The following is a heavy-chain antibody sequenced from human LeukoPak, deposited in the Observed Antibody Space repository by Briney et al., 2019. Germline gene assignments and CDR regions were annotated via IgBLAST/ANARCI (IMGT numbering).Heavy chain of an antibody. V-gene: IGHV3-23*01. Sequence: GGSLRLSCAVSGFTFRNYAMSWVRQAPGKGLEWVSTISGSGVTTYYADSVKGRFTISRHNSGNTLYLQMNSLRAEDTDVYYCARVGPGYTYVYGAPYYFDSWGQGTLVTVSS. J-gene: IGHJ4*02. CDR3: ARVGPGYTYVYGAPYYFDS. D-gene: IGHD5-18*01. CDR1: GFTFRNYA. CDR2: ISGSGVTT.